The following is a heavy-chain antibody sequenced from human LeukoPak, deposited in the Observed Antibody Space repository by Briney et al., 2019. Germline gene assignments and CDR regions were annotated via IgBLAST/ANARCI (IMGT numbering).Heavy chain of an antibody. J-gene: IGHJ3*02. Sequence: SETLSLTCTVSGGSISSYYWSWIRQPPGKGLEWIGYIYYSGSTNYNPSLKSRVTISVDTSKNQFSLKLSSVTAADTAVYYCARGRDTPDAFDIWGQGTMVTVSS. CDR3: ARGRDTPDAFDI. V-gene: IGHV4-59*01. CDR2: IYYSGST. D-gene: IGHD2-15*01. CDR1: GGSISSYY.